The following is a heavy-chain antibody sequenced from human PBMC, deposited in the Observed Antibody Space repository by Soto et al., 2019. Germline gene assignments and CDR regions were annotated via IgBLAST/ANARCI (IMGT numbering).Heavy chain of an antibody. CDR2: IYYSGST. CDR1: GYSISSGYY. CDR3: ARGSGSYYDRFDY. Sequence: SETLSLTCSVSGYSISSGYYWGWIRQPPGKGLEWIGSIYYSGSTYYNPSLKSRVTISVDTSKNQFSLKLSSVTAADTAVYYCARGSGSYYDRFDYWGQGTLVTVSS. V-gene: IGHV4-38-2*01. J-gene: IGHJ4*02. D-gene: IGHD1-26*01.